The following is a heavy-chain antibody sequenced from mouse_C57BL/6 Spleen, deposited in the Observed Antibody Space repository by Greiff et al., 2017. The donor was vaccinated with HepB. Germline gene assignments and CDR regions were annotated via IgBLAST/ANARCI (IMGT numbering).Heavy chain of an antibody. J-gene: IGHJ3*01. CDR3: ANYYGSSYVLFAY. D-gene: IGHD1-1*01. CDR1: GYTFTDYY. Sequence: EVQLQQSGPELVKPGASVKISCKASGYTFTDYYMNWVKQSHGKSLEWIGDINPNNGGTSYNQKFKGKATLTVDKSSSTAYMELRSLTSEDSAVYYCANYYGSSYVLFAYWGQGTLVTVSA. V-gene: IGHV1-26*01. CDR2: INPNNGGT.